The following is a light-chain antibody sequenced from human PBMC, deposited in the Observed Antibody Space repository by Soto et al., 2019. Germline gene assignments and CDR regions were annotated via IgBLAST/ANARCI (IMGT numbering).Light chain of an antibody. CDR3: QQYGRSPPVT. Sequence: EIVLTQSPGTLSLSPGERATLSCRASQSVSSSSLAWYQQKPGQAPRLLIYGASSRATGIPDRFSGSGSGTDFTLTISRLEPEDFAVYYCQQYGRSPPVTFGQGTKLEI. J-gene: IGKJ2*01. V-gene: IGKV3-20*01. CDR1: QSVSSSS. CDR2: GAS.